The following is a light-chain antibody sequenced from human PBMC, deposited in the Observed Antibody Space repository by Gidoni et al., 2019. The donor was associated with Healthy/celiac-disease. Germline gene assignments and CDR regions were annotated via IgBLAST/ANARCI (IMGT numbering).Light chain of an antibody. V-gene: IGKV3-11*01. J-gene: IGKJ4*01. CDR1: QSVSSY. CDR2: DAS. Sequence: EIVLPQSPATLSLSPGERATFPCRASQSVSSYLAWYQQKPGQAPRLLIYDASNRATGIPARFSGSGSGTDFTLTISSLEPEDFAVYYCQQRSNWPPTFGGGTKVEIK. CDR3: QQRSNWPPT.